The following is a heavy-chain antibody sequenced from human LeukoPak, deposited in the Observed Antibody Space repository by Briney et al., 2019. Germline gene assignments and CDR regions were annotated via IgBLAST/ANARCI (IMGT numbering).Heavy chain of an antibody. Sequence: SQTLSLTCAISGDSASSNSATWNWIRQSPSRGLEWLGRTYYRSKWFNDYAVSMKSRIIINSDTSKNQFSLQLNSVTPEDTAVYYCARDLSGSWNYYFDYWGQGTLVTVSS. CDR3: ARDLSGSWNYYFDY. V-gene: IGHV6-1*01. J-gene: IGHJ4*02. CDR1: GDSASSNSAT. D-gene: IGHD1-26*01. CDR2: TYYRSKWFN.